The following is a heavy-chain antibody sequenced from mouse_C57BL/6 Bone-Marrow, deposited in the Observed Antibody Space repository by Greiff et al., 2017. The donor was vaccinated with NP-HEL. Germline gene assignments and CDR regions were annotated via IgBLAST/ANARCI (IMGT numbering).Heavy chain of an antibody. Sequence: VQLQESGAELVKPGASVKISCKASGYSFTSYYIRWVKQRPGQGLEWMGWIYPGSGNTKYNEKLKGKATLTADTSSSTAYMQLSSLASEDSAVYYCASTGVEYFWYFEGWGTGTTVTAAS. J-gene: IGHJ1*03. CDR3: ASTGVEYFWYFEG. CDR2: IYPGSGNT. V-gene: IGHV1-66*01. CDR1: GYSFTSYY. D-gene: IGHD5-1*01.